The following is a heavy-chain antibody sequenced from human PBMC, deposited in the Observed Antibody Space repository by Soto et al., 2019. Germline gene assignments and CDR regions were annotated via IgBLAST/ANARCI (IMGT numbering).Heavy chain of an antibody. CDR1: GGSISSYY. CDR3: ARYGSGSSVWFGP. V-gene: IGHV4-59*01. Sequence: PSETLSLTCTVSGGSISSYYWSWIRQPPGKGLEWIGYIYYSGSTNYNPSLKSRVTISVDTSKNQFSLKLSSVTAADTAVYYCARYGSGSSVWFGPWGQGTLVTVS. CDR2: IYYSGST. J-gene: IGHJ5*02. D-gene: IGHD3-10*01.